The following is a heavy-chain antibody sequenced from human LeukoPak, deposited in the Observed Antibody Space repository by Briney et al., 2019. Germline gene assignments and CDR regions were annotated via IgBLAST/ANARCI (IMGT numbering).Heavy chain of an antibody. J-gene: IGHJ4*02. CDR2: IIPIFGTA. V-gene: IGHV1-69*01. CDR3: ATRRGYSGYESHDY. D-gene: IGHD5-12*01. Sequence: ASVKVSCKASGGTFSSYAISWVRQAPGQGLEWVGGIIPIFGTANYAQEFQGRVTITADESTSTAYMELSSLRSEDTAVYYCATRRGYSGYESHDYWGQGTLVTVSS. CDR1: GGTFSSYA.